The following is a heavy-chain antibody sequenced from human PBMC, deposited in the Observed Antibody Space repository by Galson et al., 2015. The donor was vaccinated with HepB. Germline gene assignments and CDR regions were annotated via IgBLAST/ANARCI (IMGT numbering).Heavy chain of an antibody. V-gene: IGHV1-69*13. Sequence: SVKVSCKASGGTFGSYAISWVRQAPGQGLGWMGGIIPIFGTANYAQKFQGRVTITADESTSTAYMELSSLRSEDTAVYYCARAPSGSSSWYIAFDIWGQGTMVTVSS. CDR3: ARAPSGSSSWYIAFDI. D-gene: IGHD6-13*01. CDR1: GGTFGSYA. J-gene: IGHJ3*02. CDR2: IIPIFGTA.